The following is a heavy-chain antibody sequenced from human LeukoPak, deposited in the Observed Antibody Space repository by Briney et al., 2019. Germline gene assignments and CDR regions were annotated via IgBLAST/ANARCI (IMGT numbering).Heavy chain of an antibody. CDR2: ISGDGSST. CDR3: AKDIGRYSPYYFDY. D-gene: IGHD2-15*01. J-gene: IGHJ4*02. Sequence: PGGSLRLSCAASGFTFDDYGMHWVRKTPGKGLEWVSLISGDGSSTYYADSVKSRFTISRDNSKNSLYLQMNSLRTEDTALYYCAKDIGRYSPYYFDYWGQGTLVTVPS. V-gene: IGHV3-43*02. CDR1: GFTFDDYG.